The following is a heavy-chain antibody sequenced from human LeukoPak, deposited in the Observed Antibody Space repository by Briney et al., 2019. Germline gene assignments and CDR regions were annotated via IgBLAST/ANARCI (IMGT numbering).Heavy chain of an antibody. V-gene: IGHV1-18*01. J-gene: IGHJ5*02. CDR1: GYIFTKYD. D-gene: IGHD3-3*01. CDR3: ARLFTIFGVVRWFDP. CDR2: ITPYNDNT. Sequence: ASVKVSCKTSGYIFTKYDISWVRQAPGQGLEWMGWITPYNDNTNSAQKLQGRVTMTTDTSTSTAYMELRSLRSDDTAVYYCARLFTIFGVVRWFDPWGQGTLVTVSS.